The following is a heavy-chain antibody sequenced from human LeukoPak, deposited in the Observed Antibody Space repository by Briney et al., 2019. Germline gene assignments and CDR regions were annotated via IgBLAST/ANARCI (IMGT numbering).Heavy chain of an antibody. CDR3: ARDRLRWPKIDY. CDR1: GYSISSGYY. CDR2: IYHSGVT. D-gene: IGHD4-23*01. J-gene: IGHJ4*02. Sequence: SETLSLTCTVSGYSISSGYYWGWIRQPPGKGLEWIGSIYHSGVTYYNPSLKSRVTISVDTSKNQFSLKLNSVTAADTAVYYCARDRLRWPKIDYWGQGTLVTVSS. V-gene: IGHV4-38-2*02.